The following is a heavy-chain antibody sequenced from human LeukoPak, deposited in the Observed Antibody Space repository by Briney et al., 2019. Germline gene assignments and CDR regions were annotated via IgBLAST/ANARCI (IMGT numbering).Heavy chain of an antibody. CDR2: MNPNSGNT. J-gene: IGHJ4*02. V-gene: IGHV1-8*02. D-gene: IGHD6-13*01. CDR1: GGTFSSYA. CDR3: ARGLGYSSSWTRRILGY. Sequence: GASVKVSCKASGGTFSSYAINWVRQATGQGLEWMGWMNPNSGNTGYAQKFQGRVTMTRNTSISTAYMELSSLRSEDTAVYYCARGLGYSSSWTRRILGYWGQGTLVTVSS.